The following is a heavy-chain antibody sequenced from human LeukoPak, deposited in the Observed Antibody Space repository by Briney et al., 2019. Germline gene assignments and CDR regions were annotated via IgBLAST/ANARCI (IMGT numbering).Heavy chain of an antibody. V-gene: IGHV3-23*01. Sequence: GGSLRLSCAASGFTSSSYAMSWVRQAPGKGLEWVSAISGSGGSTYYADSVKGRFTISRDNSKNTLYLQMNSLRAEDTAVYYCAKAESIAYTSGWYGVYWGQGTLVIVSS. CDR2: ISGSGGST. CDR1: GFTSSSYA. CDR3: AKAESIAYTSGWYGVY. D-gene: IGHD6-19*01. J-gene: IGHJ4*02.